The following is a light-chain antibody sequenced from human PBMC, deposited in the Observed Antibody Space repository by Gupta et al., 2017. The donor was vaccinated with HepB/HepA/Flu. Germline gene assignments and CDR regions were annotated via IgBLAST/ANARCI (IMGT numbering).Light chain of an antibody. CDR3: CSYAGNNNLI. V-gene: IGLV2-8*01. CDR1: SGDIGTYNY. CDR2: EVI. Sequence: QSALTQPPSAPGFPGQSVTITCTGTSGDIGTYNYVSWYRQNPGEAPKLVIYEVIKRPSGVPDRFSGSKSGNTASLAVSGLQAEDEAYYHCCSYAGNNNLIFGGGTKLTVL. J-gene: IGLJ2*01.